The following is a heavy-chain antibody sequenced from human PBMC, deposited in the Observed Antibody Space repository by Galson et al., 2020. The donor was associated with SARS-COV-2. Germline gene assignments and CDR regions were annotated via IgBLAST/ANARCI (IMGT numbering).Heavy chain of an antibody. Sequence: GGSLRLSCAASGFSFNTYAISWVRQAPGKGLEWVSTISTSGGDTYYADSVKGRFTISRDNSKNTLYLQMSSLRVDDTAVYFCAKDGLRNDYSDFDYWGQGTLVTVSS. CDR2: ISTSGGDT. CDR1: GFSFNTYA. CDR3: AKDGLRNDYSDFDY. J-gene: IGHJ4*02. D-gene: IGHD4-4*01. V-gene: IGHV3-23*01.